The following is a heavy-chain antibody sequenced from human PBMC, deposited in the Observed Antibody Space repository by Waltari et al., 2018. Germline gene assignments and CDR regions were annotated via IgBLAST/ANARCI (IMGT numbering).Heavy chain of an antibody. Sequence: QVQLVASGGGVVQPGRSLRLSCTGSGFTFSRYALHWVRQAPGKGLEWVEVISYDENNRHYANSVKGRFTISRDNSKSTLYLQMVSLSAEDTAIYYCARDALGDYSNWFDPWGHGTRVTVSS. CDR1: GFTFSRYA. V-gene: IGHV3-30*01. D-gene: IGHD4-17*01. CDR2: ISYDENNR. CDR3: ARDALGDYSNWFDP. J-gene: IGHJ5*02.